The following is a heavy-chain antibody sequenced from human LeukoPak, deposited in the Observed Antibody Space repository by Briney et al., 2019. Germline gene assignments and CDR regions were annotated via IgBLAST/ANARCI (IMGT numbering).Heavy chain of an antibody. CDR1: GFTFSSYD. CDR2: IYSGGST. D-gene: IGHD3-22*01. Sequence: GGSLRLSCAASGFTFSSYDMSWVRQAPGKGLEWVSVIYSGGSTYYADSVKGRFTISRDNSKNTLYLQMNSLRAEDTAVYYCARDRYDSSGYYFLWAFDIWGQGTMVTVSS. J-gene: IGHJ3*02. CDR3: ARDRYDSSGYYFLWAFDI. V-gene: IGHV3-66*01.